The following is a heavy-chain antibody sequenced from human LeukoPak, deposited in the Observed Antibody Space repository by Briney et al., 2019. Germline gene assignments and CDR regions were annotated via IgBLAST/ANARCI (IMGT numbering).Heavy chain of an antibody. Sequence: GGSLRLSCAASGFTFSDYHMTWIRQAPGKGLEWVSYISGSSSNTNYADSVKGRFTISRDNAKNSLYLQMNSLRVEDTAVYYCARVNPTNSGFYAYWGQGTLVTVSP. CDR3: ARVNPTNSGFYAY. D-gene: IGHD3-22*01. V-gene: IGHV3-11*06. CDR2: ISGSSSNT. CDR1: GFTFSDYH. J-gene: IGHJ4*02.